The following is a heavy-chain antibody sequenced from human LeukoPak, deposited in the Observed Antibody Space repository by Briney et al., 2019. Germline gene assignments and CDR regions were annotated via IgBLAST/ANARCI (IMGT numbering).Heavy chain of an antibody. D-gene: IGHD6-13*01. V-gene: IGHV4-59*01. J-gene: IGHJ5*02. Sequence: SETLSLTCTVSGGSISSYYWSWIRQPPGKGLEWIGYIYYSGSTNYNPSLKSRVTISVDTSKNQFSLKLSSVTAADTAVYYCARHSSSWQGWFDPWGQGTLVTVSS. CDR1: GGSISSYY. CDR3: ARHSSSWQGWFDP. CDR2: IYYSGST.